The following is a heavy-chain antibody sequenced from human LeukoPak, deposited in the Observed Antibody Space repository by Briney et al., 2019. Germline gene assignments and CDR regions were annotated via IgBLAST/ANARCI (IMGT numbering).Heavy chain of an antibody. D-gene: IGHD3-10*01. V-gene: IGHV1-2*02. Sequence: ASVKVSSKASGYPFTVDYVHWVRQAPGHGLEWMGWVNPRNGGTHSAQKFQGRLSMTGDTSTTTAYMELSGPTSDDTAVYYCATGAQYGLWGVPYFYYMHVWGKGTTVTVSS. CDR1: GYPFTVDY. CDR3: ATGAQYGLWGVPYFYYMHV. CDR2: VNPRNGGT. J-gene: IGHJ6*03.